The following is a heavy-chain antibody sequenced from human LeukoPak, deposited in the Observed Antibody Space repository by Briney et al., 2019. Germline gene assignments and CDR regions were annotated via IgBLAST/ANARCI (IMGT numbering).Heavy chain of an antibody. CDR1: GSTFTSYW. Sequence: GGSLRLSCAASGSTFTSYWMTWVRQAPGKGLEWVANIKQDGSEKYYVDSVKGRFTISRDNAKNSLFLQMNSLRAEDTAVYYCAELGITMIGGVWGKGTTVTISS. CDR2: IKQDGSEK. J-gene: IGHJ6*04. D-gene: IGHD3-10*02. V-gene: IGHV3-7*01. CDR3: AELGITMIGGV.